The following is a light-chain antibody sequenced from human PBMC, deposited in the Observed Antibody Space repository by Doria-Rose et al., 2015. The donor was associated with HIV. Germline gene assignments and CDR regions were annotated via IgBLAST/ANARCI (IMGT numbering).Light chain of an antibody. J-gene: IGKJ1*01. Sequence: TQSPGTLSLSPGERATLSCRASQSFSSTYLAWYQQKHGQAPSLLIYDGSTRATGIPDRFSASGSGTDFTLTINRLEPEDFALYYCHQYGTSWTFGQGTKVEI. CDR2: DGS. CDR3: HQYGTSWT. CDR1: QSFSSTY. V-gene: IGKV3-20*01.